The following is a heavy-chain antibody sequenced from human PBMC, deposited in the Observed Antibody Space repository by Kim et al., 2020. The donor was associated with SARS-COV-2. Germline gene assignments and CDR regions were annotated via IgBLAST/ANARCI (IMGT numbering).Heavy chain of an antibody. CDR2: ISSSGSTI. J-gene: IGHJ6*02. CDR1: GFSFSSYE. CDR3: ARDCGGDCYDSYYHYGMDV. Sequence: GGSLRLSCAASGFSFSSYEMNWVRQGPGKGLEWVSYISSSGSTIYYADSVKGRFTISRDNAKNSRYLQMNSLRAEDTAVYYCARDCGGDCYDSYYHYGMDVWGQGTTVTVSS. D-gene: IGHD2-21*02. V-gene: IGHV3-48*03.